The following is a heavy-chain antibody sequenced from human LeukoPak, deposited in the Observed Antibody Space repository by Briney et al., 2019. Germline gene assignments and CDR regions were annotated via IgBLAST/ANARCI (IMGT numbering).Heavy chain of an antibody. V-gene: IGHV3-30*04. Sequence: GRSLILSCAASGFTFSSYAMHWVRKAPGKGLEWVAVISYDGSNKYYADSVKGRFTISRDNSKNTLYLQMNSLRAEDTAVYYCAREVDYWGQGTLVTVSS. CDR1: GFTFSSYA. J-gene: IGHJ4*02. CDR3: AREVDY. CDR2: ISYDGSNK.